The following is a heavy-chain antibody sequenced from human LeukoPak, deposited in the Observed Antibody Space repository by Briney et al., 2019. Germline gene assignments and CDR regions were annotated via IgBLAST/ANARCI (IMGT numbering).Heavy chain of an antibody. CDR1: GFTFDDYA. Sequence: GRSLRLSCAASGFTFDDYAMHWVRQAPGKGLEWVSGICWNSGSIGYADSVKGRFTISRDNAKNSLYLQMNSLRAEDTAVYYCARVGNYDSSGYSYYYYYMDVWGKGTTVTISS. D-gene: IGHD3-22*01. V-gene: IGHV3-9*01. CDR3: ARVGNYDSSGYSYYYYYMDV. CDR2: ICWNSGSI. J-gene: IGHJ6*03.